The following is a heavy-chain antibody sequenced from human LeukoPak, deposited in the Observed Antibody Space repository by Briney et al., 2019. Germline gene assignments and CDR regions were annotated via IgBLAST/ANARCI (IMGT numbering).Heavy chain of an antibody. D-gene: IGHD3-10*01. V-gene: IGHV1-2*06. J-gene: IGHJ4*02. Sequence: ASVKVSCKVSGYTFTGYYLHWVRQAPGQGLEWMGRINPSSGGTNYARKFQGRVTMTRDTSINTAYLDLSSLRSDDTAVYYCARGPSGSDYWGQGTLVIVSS. CDR1: GYTFTGYY. CDR3: ARGPSGSDY. CDR2: INPSSGGT.